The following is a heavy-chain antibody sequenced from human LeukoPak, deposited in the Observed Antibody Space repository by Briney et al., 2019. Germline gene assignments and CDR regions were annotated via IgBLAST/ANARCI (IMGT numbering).Heavy chain of an antibody. Sequence: SETLSLTCAVYGGSFSGYYWSWIRQPPGKGLEWIGEINHSGSTYYNPSLKSRVTISVDTSKNQFSLKLSSVTAADTAVYYCARHQDNWNDEAPFDYWGQGTLVTVSS. D-gene: IGHD1-20*01. J-gene: IGHJ4*02. CDR3: ARHQDNWNDEAPFDY. CDR2: INHSGST. CDR1: GGSFSGYY. V-gene: IGHV4-34*01.